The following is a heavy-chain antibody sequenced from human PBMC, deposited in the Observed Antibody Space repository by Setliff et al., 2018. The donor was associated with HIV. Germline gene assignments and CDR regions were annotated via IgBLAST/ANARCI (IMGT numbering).Heavy chain of an antibody. J-gene: IGHJ5*02. V-gene: IGHV1-18*01. CDR1: GYTFTSYG. Sequence: ASVKVSCKASGYTFTSYGISWVRQAPGQGLEWMGWINTHNGNTHYAQRFQGRVTMTRDTSTTTAYMELRSLRSDDTAVYYCARETGAADLWGQGTKVTVSS. D-gene: IGHD6-13*01. CDR2: INTHNGNT. CDR3: ARETGAADL.